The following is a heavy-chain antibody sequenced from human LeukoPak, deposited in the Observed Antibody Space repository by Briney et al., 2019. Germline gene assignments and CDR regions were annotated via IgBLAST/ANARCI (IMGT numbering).Heavy chain of an antibody. D-gene: IGHD6-13*01. Sequence: ASVKVSCKASGYTFTGYCMHWLRQAPGQGLEWMGWINPNSGGTNYAQKFQGRVTMTRDTSISTAYMELSRLRSDDTAVYYCARVVSSSWPHYYYYYYMDVWGKGTTVTVSS. CDR2: INPNSGGT. J-gene: IGHJ6*03. CDR3: ARVVSSSWPHYYYYYYMDV. CDR1: GYTFTGYC. V-gene: IGHV1-2*02.